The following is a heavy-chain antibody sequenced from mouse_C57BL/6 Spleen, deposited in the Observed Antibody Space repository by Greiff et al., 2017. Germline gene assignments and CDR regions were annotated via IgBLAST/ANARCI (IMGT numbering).Heavy chain of an antibody. J-gene: IGHJ3*01. CDR1: GYTFTDYN. D-gene: IGHD2-3*01. CDR2: INPNNGGT. Sequence: EVQLQQSGPELVKPGASVKIPCKASGYTFTDYNMDWVKQSHGKSLEWIGDINPNNGGTIYNQKFKGKATLTVDKSSSTAYMELRSLTSEDTAVYYCARSGHDGYLAYWGQGTLVTVSA. V-gene: IGHV1-18*01. CDR3: ARSGHDGYLAY.